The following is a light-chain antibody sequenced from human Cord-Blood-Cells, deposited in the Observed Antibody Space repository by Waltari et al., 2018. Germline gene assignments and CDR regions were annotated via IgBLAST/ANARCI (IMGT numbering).Light chain of an antibody. CDR3: SSYTSSSTLV. V-gene: IGLV2-14*03. CDR2: DVS. CDR1: SSDVGGYNY. J-gene: IGLJ3*02. Sequence: QSALTQPASVSGSPGQSITISCTGTSSDVGGYNYVSWYQQHPGKAPKLMIYDVSNWPSGVSNRFSGSKSGNTASRTISGLQAEDEADYYCSSYTSSSTLVFGGGTKLTVL.